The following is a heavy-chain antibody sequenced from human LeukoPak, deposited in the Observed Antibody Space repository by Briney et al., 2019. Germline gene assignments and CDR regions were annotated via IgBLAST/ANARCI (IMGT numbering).Heavy chain of an antibody. CDR3: ARDLGGSWDAFDI. Sequence: ASVTVSCKASGYTFTSYYMHWVRQSPGQGLEWMGVVNPNGGSTTYAQKFLGRLTMTRDTSTRTVYMDLSSLRSDDTAVYFCARDLGGSWDAFDIWGQGTMVTVSS. V-gene: IGHV1-46*01. J-gene: IGHJ3*02. CDR2: VNPNGGST. CDR1: GYTFTSYY. D-gene: IGHD3-16*01.